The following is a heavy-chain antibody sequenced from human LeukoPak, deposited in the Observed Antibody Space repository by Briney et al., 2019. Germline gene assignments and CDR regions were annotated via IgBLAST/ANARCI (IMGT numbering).Heavy chain of an antibody. J-gene: IGHJ4*02. D-gene: IGHD2-15*01. CDR3: ARDEVVVVAATRTYFDY. Sequence: SVKVSCKASGGTFSSYAISWVRQAPGQGLEWMGGIIPIFGTANYAQKLQGRVTMTTDTSTSTAYMELRSLRSDDTAVYYCARDEVVVVAATRTYFDYWGQGTLVTVSS. CDR2: IIPIFGTA. CDR1: GGTFSSYA. V-gene: IGHV1-69*05.